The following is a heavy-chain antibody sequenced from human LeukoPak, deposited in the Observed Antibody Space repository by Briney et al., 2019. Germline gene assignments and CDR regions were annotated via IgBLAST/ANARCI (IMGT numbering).Heavy chain of an antibody. J-gene: IGHJ3*02. CDR3: ARRGQLVMGAFDI. D-gene: IGHD6-6*01. Sequence: GESLQISCKGSGYRFTSYWISWGRQMPGKGLEWMGLIYLGDSDTRYSPSFQGQVTISADKSISTAYLQWSSLKASDTAMYYCARRGQLVMGAFDIWGQGTMVTVSS. CDR2: IYLGDSDT. V-gene: IGHV5-51*01. CDR1: GYRFTSYW.